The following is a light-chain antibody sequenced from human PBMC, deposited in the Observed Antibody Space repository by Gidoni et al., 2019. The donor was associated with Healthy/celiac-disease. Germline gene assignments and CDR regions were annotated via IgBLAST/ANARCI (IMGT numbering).Light chain of an antibody. Sequence: DLVMTQSPDSLAVSLGERATINCKSSQSVLYSSNNKNYLAWYQWNPGQPPKLLIYWASTRESRVPDRFSGSGSGTDFTLTISSLQAEDGAVYYCQQYYSTPWTFGQGTKVEIK. J-gene: IGKJ1*01. CDR2: WAS. V-gene: IGKV4-1*01. CDR1: QSVLYSSNNKNY. CDR3: QQYYSTPWT.